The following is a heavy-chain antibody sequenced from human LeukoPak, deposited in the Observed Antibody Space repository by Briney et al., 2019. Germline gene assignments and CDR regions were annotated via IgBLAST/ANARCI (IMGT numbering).Heavy chain of an antibody. D-gene: IGHD2-8*02. CDR1: GDSIGTYF. V-gene: IGHV4-4*07. CDR3: ARDFVETGVVGFDM. J-gene: IGHJ3*02. Sequence: KSSETLSLTCTVSGDSIGTYFWNWIRQSAGEGLEWIGHVYDGGRTNYNPSLKGRVTISVDTSRNRFSLRLSSVTAADTAVYYCARDFVETGVVGFDMWGQGTMVTVSS. CDR2: VYDGGRT.